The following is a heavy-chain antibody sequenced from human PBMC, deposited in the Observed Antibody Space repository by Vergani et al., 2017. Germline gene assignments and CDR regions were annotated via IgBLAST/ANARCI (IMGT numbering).Heavy chain of an antibody. CDR1: GGSITYGAFY. CDR2: IYYSENK. D-gene: IGHD3-22*01. Sequence: QLQLQESGPGLVKPSETLSLTCTVSGGSITYGAFYWGWIRQSPGKGLEWIGSIYYSENKFYNPSLESRVTLSIDTTKNQFSLKLSSVTAADMAVYYCARVRRDDSSGYYYYYGMDVWGQGTTVTVSS. CDR3: ARVRRDDSSGYYYYYGMDV. J-gene: IGHJ6*02. V-gene: IGHV4-39*01.